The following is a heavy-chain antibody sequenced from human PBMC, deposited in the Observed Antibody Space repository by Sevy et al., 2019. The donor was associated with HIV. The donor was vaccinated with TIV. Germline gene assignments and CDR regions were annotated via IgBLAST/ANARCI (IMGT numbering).Heavy chain of an antibody. CDR1: GFTVSSNY. Sequence: GGSLRLSCAASGFTVSSNYMSWVRQAPGKGLEWVSLIYDVSSTYFADSVEGRFTISTDNSKNTLYLQMNSLRAEDTAVYYCATQSGYSTSPGAFDIRGQGTMVTVSS. V-gene: IGHV3-53*01. D-gene: IGHD6-6*01. CDR2: IYDVSST. J-gene: IGHJ3*02. CDR3: ATQSGYSTSPGAFDI.